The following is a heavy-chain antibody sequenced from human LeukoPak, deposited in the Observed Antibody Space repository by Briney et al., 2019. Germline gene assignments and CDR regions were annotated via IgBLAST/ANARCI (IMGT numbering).Heavy chain of an antibody. D-gene: IGHD1-14*01. CDR3: ARAHRTDYFDY. V-gene: IGHV1-18*01. CDR1: GYTFITYG. J-gene: IGHJ4*02. Sequence: GASVKVSCKASGYTFITYGITWVRQASGQGLEWMGWISPYNGNTNYAQKLQGRVTMTTDTSTNTAYMDLRSLRSDDTAVYYCARAHRTDYFDYWGQGTLVTVSS. CDR2: ISPYNGNT.